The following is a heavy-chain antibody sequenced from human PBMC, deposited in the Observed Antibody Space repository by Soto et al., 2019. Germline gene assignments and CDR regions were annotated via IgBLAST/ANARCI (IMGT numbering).Heavy chain of an antibody. J-gene: IGHJ3*02. CDR1: GFTFSSYS. CDR2: ISSSSSNI. V-gene: IGHV3-21*01. CDR3: ARDKVSEYYDDSSGYYREAFHI. D-gene: IGHD3-22*01. Sequence: GGSLRLSCAASGFTFSSYSMNWVRQAPGKGLEWVSSISSSSSNIYYADSVTGRFTITRDNAKNSLYLQMNSLRAEDTAVYYCARDKVSEYYDDSSGYYREAFHIWGQGTMVTVSS.